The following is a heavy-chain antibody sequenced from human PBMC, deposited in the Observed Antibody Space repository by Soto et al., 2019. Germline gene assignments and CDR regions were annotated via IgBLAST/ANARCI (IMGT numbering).Heavy chain of an antibody. CDR3: ARDLGHYCSGGSCYIGY. V-gene: IGHV1-18*01. D-gene: IGHD2-15*01. CDR1: GYTFTSYG. Sequence: ASVKASCKASGYTFTSYGISGVRQAPGQGLEWMGWISAYNGTTNDAQKLQGRVTMTTDTSTSTAYMALRSLRADDTAVYYGARDLGHYCSGGSCYIGYWGQGTLVTVSS. CDR2: ISAYNGTT. J-gene: IGHJ4*02.